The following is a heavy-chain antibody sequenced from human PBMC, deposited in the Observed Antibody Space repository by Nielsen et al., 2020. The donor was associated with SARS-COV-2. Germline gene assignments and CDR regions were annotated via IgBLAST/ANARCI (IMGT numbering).Heavy chain of an antibody. D-gene: IGHD2-15*01. Sequence: GESLKISCAASGFTFGTYGMHWVRQAPGKGLEWVAAISYDGSNKYYVDSVKGRFTISRDNSKNTLYLQMSSLREEDTAVYYCAKDWTAIVVVPSGSVDYWGQGTLVTVSS. J-gene: IGHJ4*02. CDR1: GFTFGTYG. CDR3: AKDWTAIVVVPSGSVDY. V-gene: IGHV3-30*18. CDR2: ISYDGSNK.